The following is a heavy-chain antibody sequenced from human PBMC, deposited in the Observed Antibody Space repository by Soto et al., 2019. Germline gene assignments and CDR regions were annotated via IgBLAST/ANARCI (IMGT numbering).Heavy chain of an antibody. V-gene: IGHV4-4*07. CDR3: ARDQGVAAAGINWFDP. D-gene: IGHD6-13*01. J-gene: IGHJ5*02. CDR1: HASMNSYH. Sequence: TLSVTCTVSHASMNSYHWSWIRQPAFKGLEWVGHIHSSGSTNYNPSLKSRVTMSVDTSKNQFSLSLMSLTAADTAVYYCARDQGVAAAGINWFDPWGQGSLVTVSS. CDR2: IHSSGST.